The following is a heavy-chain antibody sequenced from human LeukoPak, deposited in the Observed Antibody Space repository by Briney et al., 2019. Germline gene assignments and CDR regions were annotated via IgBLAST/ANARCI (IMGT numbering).Heavy chain of an antibody. J-gene: IGHJ3*02. Sequence: GGSLRLSCEASGFLFSKYWMTWVRQAPGKGLEWVANIRGDGSVKYLLDSVKGRFSISRDNAKNSLSLEMNNLRAEDTAVYYCSRDANYYDSSRHYFDAFDIWGRGTMVTVSS. D-gene: IGHD3-22*01. CDR3: SRDANYYDSSRHYFDAFDI. CDR1: GFLFSKYW. V-gene: IGHV3-7*01. CDR2: IRGDGSVK.